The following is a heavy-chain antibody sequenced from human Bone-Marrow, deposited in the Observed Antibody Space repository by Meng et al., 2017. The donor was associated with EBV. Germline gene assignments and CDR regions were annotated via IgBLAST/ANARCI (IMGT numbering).Heavy chain of an antibody. CDR1: GGSFSGYY. D-gene: IGHD3-16*01. CDR3: ARPPTGRGSYLDY. Sequence: HGGEGLLNPPGTLSLTCAVYGGSFSGYYWSWIRQPPGKGLEWIGEINHSGSTNYNPSLKSRVTISVDTSKNQFSLKLSSVTAADTAVYYCARPPTGRGSYLDYWGQGTLVTVSS. J-gene: IGHJ4*02. CDR2: INHSGST. V-gene: IGHV4-34*01.